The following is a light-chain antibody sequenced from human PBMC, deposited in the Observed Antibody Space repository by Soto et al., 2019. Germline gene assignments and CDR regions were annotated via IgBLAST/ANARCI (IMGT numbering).Light chain of an antibody. CDR1: QSVSSN. CDR3: QQDNNLPQT. J-gene: IGKJ1*01. V-gene: IGKV3-15*01. CDR2: GAS. Sequence: EIVMTQSPATLSVSPGERATLSCRASQSVSSNLAWYQQKPGQAPRLLIYGASTRATGIPARFSGSGSGTEFTLTISSLQSEDVAVYYCQQDNNLPQTFGQGTKVEIK.